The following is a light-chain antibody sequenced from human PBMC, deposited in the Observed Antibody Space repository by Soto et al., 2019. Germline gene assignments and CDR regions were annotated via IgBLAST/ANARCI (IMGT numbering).Light chain of an antibody. J-gene: IGKJ5*01. V-gene: IGKV3-20*01. CDR1: QSVSSSY. CDR2: GAS. CDR3: EQYGSSPPIT. Sequence: EIVLTQSPGTLSLSPGERATLSCRASQSVSSSYLAWYQQKTGQAPRLLIYGASSRATGIPDRFSGSGSGTDFTLTISRLEPEDVVVYYCEQYGSSPPITFGQGTRLEIK.